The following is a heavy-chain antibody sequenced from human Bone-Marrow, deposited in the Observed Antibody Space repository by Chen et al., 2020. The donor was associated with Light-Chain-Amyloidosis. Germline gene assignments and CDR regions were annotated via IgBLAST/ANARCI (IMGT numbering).Heavy chain of an antibody. J-gene: IGHJ6*02. Sequence: QVQLVQSGAEVKKPGASVKVSCKASGYTFTGYYMHWVRQAPGQGLEWMGWINPNSGGTNYAQKFQGRVTMTRDTSISTAYMELSRLRSDDTAVYYCARYLYYDFWSRIVSGDGSYGMDVWGQGTTVTVSS. CDR3: ARYLYYDFWSRIVSGDGSYGMDV. CDR2: INPNSGGT. D-gene: IGHD3-3*01. CDR1: GYTFTGYY. V-gene: IGHV1-2*02.